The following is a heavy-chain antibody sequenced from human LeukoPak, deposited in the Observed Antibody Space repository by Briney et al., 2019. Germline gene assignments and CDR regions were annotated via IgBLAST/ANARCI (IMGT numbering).Heavy chain of an antibody. D-gene: IGHD3-10*01. CDR1: GGTFSSYA. CDR3: AREGVRGEYYFDY. V-gene: IGHV1-69*13. J-gene: IGHJ4*02. Sequence: ASVKVSCKASGGTFSSYAISWVRQAPGQGLEWMGGIVPIFGTANYAQKFQGRVTITADESTSTAYMELSSLRSEDTAVYYCAREGVRGEYYFDYWGQGTLVIVSS. CDR2: IVPIFGTA.